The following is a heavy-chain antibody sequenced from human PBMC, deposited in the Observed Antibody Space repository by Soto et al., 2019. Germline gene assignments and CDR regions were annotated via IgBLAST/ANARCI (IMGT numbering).Heavy chain of an antibody. D-gene: IGHD1-26*01. CDR2: ITGSGDNT. Sequence: EVQLLESGGGLVQPGGSLRLSCAASGFTFSSYALSWVRQAPGKGLEWVSAITGSGDNTYYADSVKGRFTISRDNSKNTLALQMNSLRAEDTAVYYCEKGLGSGSYAASDSWGQGTLVTVSS. J-gene: IGHJ5*01. V-gene: IGHV3-23*01. CDR3: EKGLGSGSYAASDS. CDR1: GFTFSSYA.